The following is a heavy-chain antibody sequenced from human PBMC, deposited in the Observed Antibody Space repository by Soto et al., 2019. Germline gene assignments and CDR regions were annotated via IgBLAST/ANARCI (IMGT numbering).Heavy chain of an antibody. J-gene: IGHJ3*02. CDR1: GGTFSSYA. V-gene: IGHV1-69*13. CDR2: IIPIFGTA. D-gene: IGHD6-6*01. Sequence: SVKVSCKASGGTFSSYAISWVRQAPGQGLEWMGGIIPIFGTADYAQKFQGRVTITADESTSTAYMELSSLRSEDTAVYYCARSREMAARRNNAFDIWGQGTMVTVSS. CDR3: ARSREMAARRNNAFDI.